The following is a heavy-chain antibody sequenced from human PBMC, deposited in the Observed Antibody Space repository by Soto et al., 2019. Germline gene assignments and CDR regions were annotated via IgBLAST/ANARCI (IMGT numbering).Heavy chain of an antibody. CDR3: ARGDILTSDY. CDR2: ISHSGST. CDR1: GGSISSGGYS. V-gene: IGHV4-30-2*01. J-gene: IGHJ4*02. D-gene: IGHD3-9*01. Sequence: SETLSLTCAVSGGSISSGGYSWSWIRQPPGKGLEWIGYISHSGSTYYNPSLKSRVTISVDTSKNQFSLKLSSVTAADTAVYYCARGDILTSDYWGQGTLVTVSS.